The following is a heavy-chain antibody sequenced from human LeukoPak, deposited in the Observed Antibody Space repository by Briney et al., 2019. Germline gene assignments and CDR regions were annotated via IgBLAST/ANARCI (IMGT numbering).Heavy chain of an antibody. CDR2: INENGDIA. CDR3: ARDPRPAYCSGGSCYSGAFDI. J-gene: IGHJ3*02. V-gene: IGHV3-43*02. Sequence: GGSLRLSCAASGFTFDDYAMHWVRQGPGKSLEWVSLINENGDIAYYGDSVRGRFTVSRDNAKNSLYLQMNSLRAEDTAVYYCARDPRPAYCSGGSCYSGAFDIWGQGTMVTVSS. D-gene: IGHD2-15*01. CDR1: GFTFDDYA.